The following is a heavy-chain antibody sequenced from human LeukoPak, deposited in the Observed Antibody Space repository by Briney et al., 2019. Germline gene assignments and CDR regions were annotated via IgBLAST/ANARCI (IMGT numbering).Heavy chain of an antibody. CDR1: GFTFRTYD. D-gene: IGHD3-16*01. Sequence: GGSLRLSCAASGFTFRTYDMHWIRQVTGKSLEWVAAIATGGDTYFAGSVKGRFTISRENAKNSLYLQMNSLRVGDTAVYYCIRGGDGFDPWGQGTLVTVSS. J-gene: IGHJ5*02. CDR2: IATGGDT. CDR3: IRGGDGFDP. V-gene: IGHV3-13*01.